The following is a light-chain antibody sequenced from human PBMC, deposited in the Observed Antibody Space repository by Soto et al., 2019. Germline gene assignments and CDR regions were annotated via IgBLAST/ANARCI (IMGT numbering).Light chain of an antibody. CDR1: QGMSNY. Sequence: DIPLTQSPSFLSASVGDRVTITCRASQGMSNYLARYQQKPGKAPKLLIYAASILHSGGPSRVRSSISGTEFTLTISGLQPEDLATYYCQQLNDHPFGPGTKVDFK. CDR2: AAS. V-gene: IGKV1-9*01. J-gene: IGKJ3*01. CDR3: QQLNDHP.